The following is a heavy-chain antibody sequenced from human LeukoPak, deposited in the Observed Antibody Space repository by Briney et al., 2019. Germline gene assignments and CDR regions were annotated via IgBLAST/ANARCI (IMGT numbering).Heavy chain of an antibody. V-gene: IGHV3-7*03. D-gene: IGHD4-23*01. Sequence: GGSLRLSCAASGFTFTNYWMSWVRQAPGKGLELVANIKQDRSEKYYVDSVKGRFTISRDNAKNSLYLQMNSLRAEDTALYYCAKDVPVAHWGQGTLVTVSS. J-gene: IGHJ4*02. CDR1: GFTFTNYW. CDR3: AKDVPVAH. CDR2: IKQDRSEK.